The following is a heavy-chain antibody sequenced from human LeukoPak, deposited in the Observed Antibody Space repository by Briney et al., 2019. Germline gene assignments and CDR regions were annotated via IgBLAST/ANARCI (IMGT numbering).Heavy chain of an antibody. CDR1: GFTFSSYI. V-gene: IGHV3-23*01. J-gene: IGHJ4*02. D-gene: IGHD6-13*01. CDR2: ISGSGGST. Sequence: PGGSLRLSCAASGFTFSSYIMNWVRQAPGKGLEWVSAISGSGGSTYYADSVKGRFTISRDNSKNTLYLQMNSLRAEDTAVYYCAKDRSPYSSSCPFDYWGQGTLVTVSS. CDR3: AKDRSPYSSSCPFDY.